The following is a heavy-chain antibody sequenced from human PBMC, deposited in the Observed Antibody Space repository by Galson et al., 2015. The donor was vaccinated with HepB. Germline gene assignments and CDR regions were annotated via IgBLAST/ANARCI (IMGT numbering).Heavy chain of an antibody. CDR1: GDSVSSNSAA. J-gene: IGHJ6*02. Sequence: CAISGDSVSSNSAAWNWIRQSPSRGLEWLGRTYYRSKWYNDYAVSVKGRITINPDTSKNQFSLQLNSVTPEDTAVYYCARDLVVATNHYYYYYGMDVWGQGTTVTVSS. V-gene: IGHV6-1*01. D-gene: IGHD5-12*01. CDR2: TYYRSKWYN. CDR3: ARDLVVATNHYYYYYGMDV.